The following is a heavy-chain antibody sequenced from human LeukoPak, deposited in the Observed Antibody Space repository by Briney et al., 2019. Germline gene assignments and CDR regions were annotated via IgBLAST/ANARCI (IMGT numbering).Heavy chain of an antibody. CDR1: GFTFSGFN. J-gene: IGHJ4*02. CDR3: AKAVAKHSVRYYFDY. Sequence: GGSLRLSCAASGFTFSGFNMNWFRQAPGKGLEWVSAISGSGGSTYYADSVKGRFTISRDNSKNTLYLQMNSLRAEDTAVYYCAKAVAKHSVRYYFDYWGQGTLVTVSS. CDR2: ISGSGGST. D-gene: IGHD3-10*02. V-gene: IGHV3-23*01.